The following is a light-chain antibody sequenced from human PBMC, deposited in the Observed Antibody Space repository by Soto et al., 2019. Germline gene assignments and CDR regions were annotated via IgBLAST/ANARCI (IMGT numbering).Light chain of an antibody. CDR3: CSCAGGYLCV. Sequence: QSVLTQPASVSGSPGQSITISCTGTTNSIGGYNLVSWFQQYPDKAPRLIIYEVTKRPSGVSNRFSASKSGNTASLTISGLQAEDEADYYCCSCAGGYLCVFGGGTKVTVL. CDR1: TNSIGGYNL. CDR2: EVT. V-gene: IGLV2-23*02. J-gene: IGLJ3*02.